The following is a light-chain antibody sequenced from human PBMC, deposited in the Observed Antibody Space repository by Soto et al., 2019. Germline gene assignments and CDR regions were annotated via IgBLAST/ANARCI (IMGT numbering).Light chain of an antibody. Sequence: QAVVTQEPSLTVSPGGTVTLTCGSSTGAVTSGHYPYWFQQKPGQAPRTLIYVTSNKHSWTPARFSGSLLGGEAALTLSGAQPEDEAEYYCLLFYSDVRGVFGGGTKLTVL. CDR2: VTS. V-gene: IGLV7-46*01. CDR3: LLFYSDVRGV. CDR1: TGAVTSGHY. J-gene: IGLJ2*01.